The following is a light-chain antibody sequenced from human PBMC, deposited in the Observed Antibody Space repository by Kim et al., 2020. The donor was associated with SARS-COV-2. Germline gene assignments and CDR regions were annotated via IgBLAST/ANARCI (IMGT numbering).Light chain of an antibody. CDR3: QQYGSSLPWT. CDR1: QGISSSY. Sequence: PGERATLSCRASQGISSSYLGWYQQKPGQPPRLLIYAASSRATGIPDRFSGSGSGTDFTLTITRLEPEDFAVYYCQQYGSSLPWTFGQGTKVDIK. V-gene: IGKV3-20*01. CDR2: AAS. J-gene: IGKJ1*01.